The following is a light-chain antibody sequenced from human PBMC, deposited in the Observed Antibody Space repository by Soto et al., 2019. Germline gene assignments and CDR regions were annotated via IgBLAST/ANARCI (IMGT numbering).Light chain of an antibody. V-gene: IGKV1-39*01. CDR3: QQRSNWIT. J-gene: IGKJ5*01. Sequence: DIQMTQSPSSLSASVGDRVTITCRASQGISTYLNWYQQKPGKAPKLLIYAASSLQSGVPSRFSGSGSETDFTLTISSLEPEDFAVYYCQQRSNWITFGQGTRLEIK. CDR1: QGISTY. CDR2: AAS.